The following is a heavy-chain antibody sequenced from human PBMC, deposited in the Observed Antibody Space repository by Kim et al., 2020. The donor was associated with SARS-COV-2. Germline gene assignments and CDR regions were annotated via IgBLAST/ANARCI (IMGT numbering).Heavy chain of an antibody. Sequence: GGSLRLSCAASGFIFNNYAMGWVRRAPGKGLEWVSSISGRGGNTYYAGSVRGRVTISRDNAGDTVYLQLHSLTADDAAVYHCVRDRVLSGSSLFDHWGLGTPVIVSS. CDR2: ISGRGGNT. CDR3: VRDRVLSGSSLFDH. J-gene: IGHJ4*02. CDR1: GFIFNNYA. V-gene: IGHV3-23*01. D-gene: IGHD3-3*01.